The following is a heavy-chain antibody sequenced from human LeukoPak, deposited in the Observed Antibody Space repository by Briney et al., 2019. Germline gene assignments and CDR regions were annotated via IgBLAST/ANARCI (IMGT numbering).Heavy chain of an antibody. J-gene: IGHJ4*02. CDR3: AKDFLGRGYSDVVGLVFDY. Sequence: GGSLRLSCAASGFAFSSYAMSWVRQAPGKGLEWVSSISASGGSTYYADSVKGRFTISRDNSKNTLYLQMNSLRAEDTAVNYCAKDFLGRGYSDVVGLVFDYWGQGTLVPVSS. CDR2: ISASGGST. V-gene: IGHV3-23*01. D-gene: IGHD5-18*01. CDR1: GFAFSSYA.